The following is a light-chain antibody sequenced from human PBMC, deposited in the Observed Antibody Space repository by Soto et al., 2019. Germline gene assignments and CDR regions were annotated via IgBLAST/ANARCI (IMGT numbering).Light chain of an antibody. V-gene: IGKV3-20*01. CDR3: QQYGSSLYT. Sequence: EIVLTQSPGTLSLSPGERATLSCRASQSGSNNYLAWYQQKPGQSPRLLIYGASNRATGIPDRFNGSGSGTDFTLTISRLDPEDFAVYFCQQYGSSLYTFGQGTKLEIK. CDR2: GAS. J-gene: IGKJ2*01. CDR1: QSGSNNY.